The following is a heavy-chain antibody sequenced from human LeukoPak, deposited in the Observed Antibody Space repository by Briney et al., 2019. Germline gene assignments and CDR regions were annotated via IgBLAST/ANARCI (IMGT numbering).Heavy chain of an antibody. CDR1: GFTFSSYA. CDR3: AKGGGFYYDSSGGRSFWDY. V-gene: IGHV3-23*01. J-gene: IGHJ4*02. Sequence: GGSLRLSCAASGFTFSSYAISWVRQTPGKGLEWVSAVSVRGGSTNYAGSVKGRVTIPRANSKSTRYLQMNCVRAEDTAVYYCAKGGGFYYDSSGGRSFWDYWGQGTLVTVSS. CDR2: VSVRGGST. D-gene: IGHD3-22*01.